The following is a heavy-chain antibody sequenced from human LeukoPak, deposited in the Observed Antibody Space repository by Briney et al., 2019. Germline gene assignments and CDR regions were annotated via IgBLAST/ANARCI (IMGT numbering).Heavy chain of an antibody. CDR2: IYPGDSDT. CDR3: ARPGGYYDILTGYPDAFDI. J-gene: IGHJ3*02. CDR1: GYSLHSYW. Sequence: GSPKILRNGPGYSLHSYWIGRVRQMPGKGLEWMGIIYPGDSDTRYSPSLQGHVTISADKSISTAYLQWSCLKASDTAMYYCARPGGYYDILTGYPDAFDIWGQGAMVTVSS. V-gene: IGHV5-51*01. D-gene: IGHD3-9*01.